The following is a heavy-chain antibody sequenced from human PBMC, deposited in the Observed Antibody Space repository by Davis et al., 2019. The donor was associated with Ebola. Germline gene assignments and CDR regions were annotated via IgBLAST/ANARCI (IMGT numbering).Heavy chain of an antibody. CDR2: IYDSGSP. J-gene: IGHJ3*02. V-gene: IGHV4-59*02. CDR1: GDSDSSYY. Sequence: PSETLSLTCSVSGDSDSSYYWSWVRQLPGRGLEFIGYIYDSGSPTYNPSLMNRVIISVDTSKKQFSLSLRSVTAADTAVYYCARASSGHLEAFDIWGQGTRVTVSS. CDR3: ARASSGHLEAFDI. D-gene: IGHD3-3*01.